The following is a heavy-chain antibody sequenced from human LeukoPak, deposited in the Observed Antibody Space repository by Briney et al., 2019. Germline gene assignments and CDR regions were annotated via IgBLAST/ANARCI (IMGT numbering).Heavy chain of an antibody. D-gene: IGHD6-13*01. CDR3: ARDQGSLTRSWYTGY. CDR1: GYTFTGYH. CDR2: INPYSGDT. V-gene: IGHV1-2*06. J-gene: IGHJ4*02. Sequence: GASVKVSCKASGYTFTGYHIHWVRQAPGQGVEWVGRINPYSGDTNFAQKFQGRVTMTRDTSITTAYMDLSSLTPDDTAVYFCARDQGSLTRSWYTGYWGQGTQVTVSS.